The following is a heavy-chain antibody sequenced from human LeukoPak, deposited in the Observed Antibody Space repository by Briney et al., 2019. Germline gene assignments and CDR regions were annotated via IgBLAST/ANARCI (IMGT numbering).Heavy chain of an antibody. J-gene: IGHJ4*02. V-gene: IGHV3-23*01. CDR2: ISGSGGST. D-gene: IGHD3-22*01. CDR1: GFTFSSYA. CDR3: ARGITMIVVCDY. Sequence: GGSLRLSCAASGFTFSSYAMSWVRQAPGKGLEWVSAISGSGGSTYYADSVKGRFTISRDNSKNTLYPQMNSLRAEDTAVYYCARGITMIVVCDYWGQGTLVTVSS.